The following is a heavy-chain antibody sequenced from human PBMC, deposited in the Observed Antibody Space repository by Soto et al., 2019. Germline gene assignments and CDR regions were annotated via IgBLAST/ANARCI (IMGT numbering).Heavy chain of an antibody. CDR3: ARAHYGDYYFDY. V-gene: IGHV3-53*01. CDR2: IYSGGST. CDR1: GFTVSSNY. Sequence: PGGSLRLSCAASGFTVSSNYMSWVRQAPGKGLEWVSVIYSGGSTYYADSVKGRFTISRDNSKNTLYLQMNSLRAEDTAVYYCARAHYGDYYFDYWGKGTLVTVSS. D-gene: IGHD4-17*01. J-gene: IGHJ4*02.